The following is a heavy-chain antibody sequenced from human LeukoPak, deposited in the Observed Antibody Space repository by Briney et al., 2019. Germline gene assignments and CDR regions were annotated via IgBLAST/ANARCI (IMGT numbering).Heavy chain of an antibody. Sequence: ASVKVSCKASGGTFTSYAISWVRQAPGQGLEWMGRIIPIFGTANYAQKFQGRVTITTDESTSTAYMELSSLTSEDTAVYYCARDVYDSSGYPFDYWGQGTLVTVSS. J-gene: IGHJ4*02. V-gene: IGHV1-69*05. CDR3: ARDVYDSSGYPFDY. CDR1: GGTFTSYA. CDR2: IIPIFGTA. D-gene: IGHD3-22*01.